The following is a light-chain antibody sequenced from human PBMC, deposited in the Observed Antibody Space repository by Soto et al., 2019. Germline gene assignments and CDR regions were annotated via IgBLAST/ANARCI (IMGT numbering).Light chain of an antibody. CDR3: HQRNK. Sequence: EIVLTQSPGTLSLSPGERATLSCRASQSVSSSYLAWYQQKPGQAPRLLIYGASSRATGIPARFSGSGSGTDFTLTISRLEPEDFAVYFCHQRNKFGQGTRLEI. CDR1: QSVSSSY. J-gene: IGKJ5*01. CDR2: GAS. V-gene: IGKV3D-20*02.